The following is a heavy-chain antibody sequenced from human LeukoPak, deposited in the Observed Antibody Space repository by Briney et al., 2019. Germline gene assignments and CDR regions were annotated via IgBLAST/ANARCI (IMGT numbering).Heavy chain of an antibody. CDR3: ARKPLWSYYFDY. V-gene: IGHV3-74*01. J-gene: IGHJ4*02. CDR1: GFSVSSDY. Sequence: PGGSLRLSCAASGFSVSSDYMTWVRQAPGKGPVWVSRINSDGSSTSYADSVKGRFTISRDNAKNTLYLQMNSLRAEDTAVYYCARKPLWSYYFDYWGQGTLVTVSS. CDR2: INSDGSST. D-gene: IGHD3-10*01.